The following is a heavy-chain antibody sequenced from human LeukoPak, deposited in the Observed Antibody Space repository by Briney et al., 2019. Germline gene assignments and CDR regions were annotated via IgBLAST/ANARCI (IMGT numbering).Heavy chain of an antibody. V-gene: IGHV1-46*01. CDR1: GYTFTSYY. Sequence: ASVKVSCKASGYTFTSYYMHWVRQAPGQGLEWMGIINPSGGSTSYAQKFQGRVTMTRDTSTSTVYMELSSLRSEDTAVYYCAREMDVDTAMARGGFDYWGQGTLVTVSS. J-gene: IGHJ4*02. D-gene: IGHD5-18*01. CDR2: INPSGGST. CDR3: AREMDVDTAMARGGFDY.